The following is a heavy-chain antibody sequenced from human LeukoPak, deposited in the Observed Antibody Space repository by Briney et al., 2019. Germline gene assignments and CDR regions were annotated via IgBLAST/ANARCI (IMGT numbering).Heavy chain of an antibody. CDR1: GYSIGSGYY. J-gene: IGHJ4*02. D-gene: IGHD3-10*01. CDR2: IYHSGST. V-gene: IGHV4-38-2*02. CDR3: AREGSPGYYGSGSFDY. Sequence: SETLSLTCTVSGYSIGSGYYWGWIRQPPGKGLEWIGSIYHSGSTYYNPSLKSRVTISVDTSKNQFSLKLSSVTAADTAVYYCAREGSPGYYGSGSFDYWGQGTLVTVSS.